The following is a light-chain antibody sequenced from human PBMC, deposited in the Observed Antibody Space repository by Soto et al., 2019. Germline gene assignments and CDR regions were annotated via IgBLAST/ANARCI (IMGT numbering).Light chain of an antibody. J-gene: IGKJ3*01. CDR3: QQSYSTPFT. CDR2: WST. CDR1: QSLFFRSKNKDY. Sequence: DIVMTQSPDSLAVSLGERATINCKSSQSLFFRSKNKDYLAWYQHKPGQPPKLLFYWSTTRESGVPDRFSGSGSGTDFTLTISSLQPEDFATYYCQQSYSTPFTFGPGTKVDIK. V-gene: IGKV4-1*01.